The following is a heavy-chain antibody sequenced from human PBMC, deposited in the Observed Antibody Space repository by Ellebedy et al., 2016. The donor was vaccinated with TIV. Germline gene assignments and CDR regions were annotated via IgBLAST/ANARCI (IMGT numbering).Heavy chain of an antibody. J-gene: IGHJ4*02. D-gene: IGHD4-17*01. CDR1: GYSFTSYW. Sequence: GESLKISCKGSGYSFTSYWITWVRQMPGKGLEWMGRIDPSDSSTDYSQSFQGHVTISADKSVSTAYLQWKTLKASDTAMYYCARLSQYDDYGNSFDYWGQGTQVTFSS. V-gene: IGHV5-10-1*01. CDR3: ARLSQYDDYGNSFDY. CDR2: IDPSDSST.